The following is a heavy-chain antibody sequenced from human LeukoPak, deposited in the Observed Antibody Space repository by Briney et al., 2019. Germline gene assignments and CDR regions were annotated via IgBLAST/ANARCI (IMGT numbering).Heavy chain of an antibody. CDR3: ALPYSGSQYNFDY. D-gene: IGHD1-26*01. J-gene: IGHJ4*02. Sequence: GGSLRLSCAASGFTFSNYAMNWVRQAPGEGLEWISYISNSGYTIYYADSVKGRFTISRDNARNLLFLQMNSLRAEDTAVYYCALPYSGSQYNFDYRGQGALVSVSS. V-gene: IGHV3-48*03. CDR1: GFTFSNYA. CDR2: ISNSGYTI.